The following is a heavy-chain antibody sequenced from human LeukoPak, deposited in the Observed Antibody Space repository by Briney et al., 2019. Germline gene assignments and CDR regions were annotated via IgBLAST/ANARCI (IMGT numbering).Heavy chain of an antibody. CDR2: IKQDGSEK. V-gene: IGHV3-7*01. D-gene: IGHD3-22*01. Sequence: GGSLRLSCAASGFTFSSYWMSWVRQAPGKGLEWVANIKQDGSEKYYVDSVKGRFTISRDNAKNTLYLQMNSLRAEDTAVYYCARKPGIYDSSGYYFDYWGQGTLVTVSS. CDR3: ARKPGIYDSSGYYFDY. J-gene: IGHJ4*02. CDR1: GFTFSSYW.